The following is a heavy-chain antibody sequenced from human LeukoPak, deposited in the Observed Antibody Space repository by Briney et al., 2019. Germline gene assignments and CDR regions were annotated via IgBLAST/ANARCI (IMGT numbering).Heavy chain of an antibody. D-gene: IGHD3-10*01. J-gene: IGHJ4*02. CDR1: GFTFSSYS. Sequence: GGSLRLSCAASGFTFSSYSMNWVRQAPGKGLEWVSSISSSSSYIYYADSVKGRFTISRDNSKNTLYLQMNSLRAEDTAVYYCARPKPWFGETYYFDYWGQGTLVTVSS. CDR3: ARPKPWFGETYYFDY. CDR2: ISSSSSYI. V-gene: IGHV3-21*01.